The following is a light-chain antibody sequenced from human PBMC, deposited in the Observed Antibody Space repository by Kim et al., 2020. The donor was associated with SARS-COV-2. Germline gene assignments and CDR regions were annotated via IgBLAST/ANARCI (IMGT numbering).Light chain of an antibody. CDR2: GNT. V-gene: IGLV1-40*01. Sequence: TVTISCTGRSSNIGTVYDVHWYQHLPGIAPKLLIFGNTNRPSGVPDRFSGSKSGTSASLAITGLQAEDEADYYCQSFDSSLSTYVFGSGTKVTVL. CDR3: QSFDSSLSTYV. CDR1: SSNIGTVYD. J-gene: IGLJ1*01.